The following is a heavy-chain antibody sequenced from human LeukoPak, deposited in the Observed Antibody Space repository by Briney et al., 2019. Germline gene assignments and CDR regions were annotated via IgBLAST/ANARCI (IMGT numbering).Heavy chain of an antibody. CDR1: GGSFSGYY. CDR2: INHSGST. CDR3: ARERYYDFWSGSYAYFDY. J-gene: IGHJ4*02. Sequence: PSETLSLTCAVYGGSFSGYYWSWIRQPPGKGLEWIGEINHSGSTNYNPSLKSRVTISVDTSKNQFSLKLSSVTAADTAVYYCARERYYDFWSGSYAYFDYWGQGTLVTVSS. D-gene: IGHD3-3*01. V-gene: IGHV4-34*01.